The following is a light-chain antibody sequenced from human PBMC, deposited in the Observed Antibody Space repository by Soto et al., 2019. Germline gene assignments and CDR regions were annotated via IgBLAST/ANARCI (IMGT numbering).Light chain of an antibody. V-gene: IGLV7-43*01. CDR1: PGTVNSGHY. CDR2: STS. J-gene: IGLJ2*01. Sequence: QAVVIQEPSLTVSPGGTVTLTCTSSPGTVNSGHYPNWFQQRPGQAPKALIYSTSNKYSWTPDHFSGSLLGGKAALTLSGVQPEDEADYFCLLYFGSAELVFGGGTKLTVL. CDR3: LLYFGSAELV.